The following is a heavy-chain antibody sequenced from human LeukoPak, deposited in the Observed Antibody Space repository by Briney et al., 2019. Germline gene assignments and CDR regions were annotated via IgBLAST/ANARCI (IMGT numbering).Heavy chain of an antibody. D-gene: IGHD3-16*01. Sequence: PGGSLRLSCAASGFTFSSYWMHWVRQAPGKGLVSVSRITSDGSSTAYADSVKGRFTISRDNAKSTLYLQMNSLRAEDTAVYYRVRDVPNYGALDIWGQGTMVTVSS. J-gene: IGHJ3*02. CDR3: VRDVPNYGALDI. V-gene: IGHV3-74*01. CDR1: GFTFSSYW. CDR2: ITSDGSST.